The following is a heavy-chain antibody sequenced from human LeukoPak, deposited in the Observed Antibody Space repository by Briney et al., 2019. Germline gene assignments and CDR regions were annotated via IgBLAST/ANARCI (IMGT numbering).Heavy chain of an antibody. J-gene: IGHJ4*02. V-gene: IGHV4-59*08. CDR3: ARLHPPAGQWLVGAFDY. D-gene: IGHD6-19*01. Sequence: SETLSLTCTVSGGSISSYYGSWIRQPPGKGLEWIGYIYYSGSTNYNPSLKSRVTISLDTSKSQFSLKLTSVTAADTAVYYCARLHPPAGQWLVGAFDYWGQGTLVTVSS. CDR2: IYYSGST. CDR1: GGSISSYY.